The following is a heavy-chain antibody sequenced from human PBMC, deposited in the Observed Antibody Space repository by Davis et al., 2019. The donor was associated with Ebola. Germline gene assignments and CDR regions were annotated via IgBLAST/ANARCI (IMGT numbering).Heavy chain of an antibody. CDR2: ISAYNGNT. D-gene: IGHD2/OR15-2a*01. Sequence: ASVKVSCKASGYTFTSYGISWVRQAPGQGLEWMGWISAYNGNTNYAQKLQGRVTMTTDTSTSTAYMELSRLRSDDTAVYYCAREISPDYYYYGMDVWGQGTTVTVSS. CDR1: GYTFTSYG. CDR3: AREISPDYYYYGMDV. V-gene: IGHV1-18*01. J-gene: IGHJ6*02.